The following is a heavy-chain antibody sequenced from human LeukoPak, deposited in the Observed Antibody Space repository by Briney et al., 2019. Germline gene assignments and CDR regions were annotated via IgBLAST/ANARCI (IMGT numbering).Heavy chain of an antibody. CDR1: GFTFSSYG. V-gene: IGHV3-33*01. CDR3: ARDRERAADLGY. Sequence: PGKSLRLSCAASGFTFSSYGMHXXXQAPGKXLXXVANIWXDGSNEYYADSVKGRFTISRXNSKNTLFLQMNSLRAEDTALYYCARDRERAADLGYWGQGTLVTVSS. J-gene: IGHJ4*02. CDR2: IWXDGSNE. D-gene: IGHD6-13*01.